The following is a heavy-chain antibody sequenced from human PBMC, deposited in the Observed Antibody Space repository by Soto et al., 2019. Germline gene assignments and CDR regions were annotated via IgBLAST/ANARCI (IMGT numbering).Heavy chain of an antibody. Sequence: SETLSLTCSVSGGSMRSYYWNWLRQPAGKGLEWIGRIYSRGDTNYNPSVKSRVTMSVDTSKNEFSLRLNSVTAADTAVYYCAGIGEDFYYGMDVWGQGTTVIVSS. V-gene: IGHV4-4*07. J-gene: IGHJ6*02. D-gene: IGHD2-21*01. CDR3: AGIGEDFYYGMDV. CDR2: IYSRGDT. CDR1: GGSMRSYY.